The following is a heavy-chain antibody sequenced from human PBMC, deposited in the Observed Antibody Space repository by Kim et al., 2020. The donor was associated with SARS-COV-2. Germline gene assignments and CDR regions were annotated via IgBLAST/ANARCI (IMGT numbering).Heavy chain of an antibody. D-gene: IGHD5-12*01. V-gene: IGHV1-18*01. Sequence: TNYAQKRKGRVTMTTDTSTSTAYMELRSLRSDDTAVYYCARDRGDGYNCWGQGTLVTVSS. CDR3: ARDRGDGYNC. CDR2: T. J-gene: IGHJ4*02.